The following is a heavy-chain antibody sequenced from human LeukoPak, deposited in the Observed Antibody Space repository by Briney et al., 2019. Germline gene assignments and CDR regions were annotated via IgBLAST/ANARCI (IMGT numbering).Heavy chain of an antibody. Sequence: GESLKISCKGSGYSFVNYWIGWVRQMPGKGLQWMGLIYPGDSNTVYRPSFQGQVTMSVDKSISTAYLQWSSLKASDTAMYYCAVRMAYDSIGDVNWWGQGTHVSVFS. CDR3: AVRMAYDSIGDVNW. J-gene: IGHJ1*01. V-gene: IGHV5-51*01. CDR1: GYSFVNYW. D-gene: IGHD3-22*01. CDR2: IYPGDSNT.